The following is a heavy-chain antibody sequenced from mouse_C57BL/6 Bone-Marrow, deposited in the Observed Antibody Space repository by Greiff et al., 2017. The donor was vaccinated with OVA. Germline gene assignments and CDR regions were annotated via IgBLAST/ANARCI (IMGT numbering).Heavy chain of an antibody. Sequence: QVQLKQSGAELVRPGASVTLSCKASGYTFTDYEMHWVKQTPVHGLEWIGAIDPETGGTAYNQKFKGKAIPTADKSSSTAYMELRSLTSEDSAVYYCTRGDYYGSRGPYFDVWGTGTTVTVSS. CDR1: GYTFTDYE. CDR3: TRGDYYGSRGPYFDV. D-gene: IGHD1-1*01. J-gene: IGHJ1*03. CDR2: IDPETGGT. V-gene: IGHV1-15*01.